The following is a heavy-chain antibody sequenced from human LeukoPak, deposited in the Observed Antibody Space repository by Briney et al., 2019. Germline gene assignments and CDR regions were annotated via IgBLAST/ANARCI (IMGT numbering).Heavy chain of an antibody. J-gene: IGHJ6*03. CDR2: ISSSRSII. CDR3: ARDGRYYDFWNAYSYYYYYMDV. Sequence: GGSLRLSCAASVFTFSNYNMNWVRQAPGKGLEWVSYISSSRSIIFYADSVKGRFTISRDNAKNSLYLQMNSLRDEDTAVYYCARDGRYYDFWNAYSYYYYYMDVWGKGTTVTVSS. D-gene: IGHD3-3*01. CDR1: VFTFSNYN. V-gene: IGHV3-48*02.